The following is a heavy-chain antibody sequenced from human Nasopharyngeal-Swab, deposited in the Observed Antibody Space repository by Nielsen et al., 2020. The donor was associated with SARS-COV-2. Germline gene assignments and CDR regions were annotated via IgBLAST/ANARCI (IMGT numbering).Heavy chain of an antibody. V-gene: IGHV3-30*14. J-gene: IGHJ4*02. CDR3: ARGSRRAIVGATAY. D-gene: IGHD1-26*01. Sequence: GGSLRLSCAASGFTFTDYTMHWVRQPPGQGLEWVAIMSYNGSKRYYADSVKGRFTFSRDNSKNTLYLQMTSLRAEDTAVYYCARGSRRAIVGATAYWGQGTLVTVSS. CDR1: GFTFTDYT. CDR2: MSYNGSKR.